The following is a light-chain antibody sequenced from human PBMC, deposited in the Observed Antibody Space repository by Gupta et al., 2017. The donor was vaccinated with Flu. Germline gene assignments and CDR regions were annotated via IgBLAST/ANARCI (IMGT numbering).Light chain of an antibody. V-gene: IGLV1-40*01. CDR1: TPSTGAGYD. Sequence: HSVLTQPPALSGAPGPRFAIPCTRRTPSTGAGYDVQWYQQLPGTAPKPLIYVNGNRHSGVPDRFSGSKSGTSASLAITGLQAEDGADYYCQSYDSSLSGPSEVFGTGTKVTVL. CDR2: VNG. J-gene: IGLJ1*01. CDR3: QSYDSSLSGPSEV.